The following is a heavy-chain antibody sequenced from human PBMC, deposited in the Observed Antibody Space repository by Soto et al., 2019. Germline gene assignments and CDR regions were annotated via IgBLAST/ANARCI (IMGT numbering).Heavy chain of an antibody. D-gene: IGHD2-2*01. CDR3: ARAGDIVLVPAHNWFDP. J-gene: IGHJ5*02. CDR1: GGTFSSYA. Sequence: QVQLVQSGAEVKKPGSSVKVSCKASGGTFSSYAISWVRQAPGQGLEWMGGIIPIFGTANYAQKFQGRVTIPAXXSXSXXHMELSSLRSEDTAVYYCARAGDIVLVPAHNWFDPWGQGTLVTVSS. CDR2: IIPIFGTA. V-gene: IGHV1-69*12.